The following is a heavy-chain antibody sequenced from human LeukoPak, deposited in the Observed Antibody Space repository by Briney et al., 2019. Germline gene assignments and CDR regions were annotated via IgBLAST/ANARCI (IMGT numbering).Heavy chain of an antibody. Sequence: GGSLRLSCAASGFTFSSYGMPWVRQAPGKGLEWVAVIWYDGSNKYYADSVKGRFTISRDNSKNTLYLQMNSLRAEDTAVYYCARDSPNLFCSGGSCYGNWFDPWGQGTLVTVSS. CDR2: IWYDGSNK. CDR3: ARDSPNLFCSGGSCYGNWFDP. V-gene: IGHV3-33*01. D-gene: IGHD2-15*01. CDR1: GFTFSSYG. J-gene: IGHJ5*02.